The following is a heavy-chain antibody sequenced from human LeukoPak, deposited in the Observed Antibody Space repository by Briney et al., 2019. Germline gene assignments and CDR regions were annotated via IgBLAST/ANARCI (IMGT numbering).Heavy chain of an antibody. CDR1: GFTFSSYA. CDR2: IIPIFGTA. CDR3: ARDLRSITIFEVVNWFDP. J-gene: IGHJ5*02. Sequence: GGSLRLSCAASGFTFSSYAISWVRQAPGQGLEWMGGIIPIFGTANYAQKFQGRVTITADESTSTAYMELSSLRSEDTAVYYCARDLRSITIFEVVNWFDPWGQGTLVTVSS. D-gene: IGHD3-3*01. V-gene: IGHV1-69*01.